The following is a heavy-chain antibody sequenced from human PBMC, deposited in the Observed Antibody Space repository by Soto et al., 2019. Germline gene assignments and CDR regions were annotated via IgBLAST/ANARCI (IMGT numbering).Heavy chain of an antibody. D-gene: IGHD3-22*01. CDR1: GFTFDDYA. CDR2: ISWNSGSI. CDR3: AKDIRGYYDSSGVGRAFDI. Sequence: GGSLRLSCAASGFTFDDYAMHWVRQAPGKGLEWVSGISWNSGSIGYADSVKGRFTISRDNAKNSLYLQMNSLRAEDTALYYCAKDIRGYYDSSGVGRAFDIWGQGTMVTVSS. V-gene: IGHV3-9*01. J-gene: IGHJ3*02.